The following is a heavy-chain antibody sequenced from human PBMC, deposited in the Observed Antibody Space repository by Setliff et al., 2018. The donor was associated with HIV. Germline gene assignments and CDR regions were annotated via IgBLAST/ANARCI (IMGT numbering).Heavy chain of an antibody. D-gene: IGHD6-25*01. Sequence: GESLKISCKGSGYSFTSYWIGWVRQMPGKGLEWVGFIYPGDSDSRYSPSFRGQVPISADKSTTTAYLDWASLKASDTAMYYCVRYIGAAAGYIDHWGQGTLVTV. CDR1: GYSFTSYW. J-gene: IGHJ4*02. CDR2: IYPGDSDS. V-gene: IGHV5-51*01. CDR3: VRYIGAAAGYIDH.